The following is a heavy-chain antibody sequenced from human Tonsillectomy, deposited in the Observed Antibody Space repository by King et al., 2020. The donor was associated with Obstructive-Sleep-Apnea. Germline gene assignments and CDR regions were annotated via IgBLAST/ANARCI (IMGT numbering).Heavy chain of an antibody. J-gene: IGHJ4*02. V-gene: IGHV3-9*01. CDR3: AKDMGYDYVWGSFDY. CDR2: ISWHSGSI. D-gene: IGHD3-16*01. CDR1: GFTFDDYA. Sequence: VQLVESGGGLVQPGRSLRLSCAASGFTFDDYAMHWVRQAPGKGLEWVSGISWHSGSIGYADSVKGRFTISRDNAKTSLYLQMNSRRAEVTALYYFAKDMGYDYVWGSFDYWGQGTLVTVSS.